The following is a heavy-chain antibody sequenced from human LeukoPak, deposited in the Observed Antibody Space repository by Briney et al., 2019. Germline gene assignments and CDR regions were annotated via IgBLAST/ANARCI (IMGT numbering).Heavy chain of an antibody. J-gene: IGHJ6*03. CDR2: ISGSGGST. CDR3: AKGVLYYDSSGSDYYYMDV. D-gene: IGHD3-22*01. CDR1: GFTFSSYA. V-gene: IGHV3-23*01. Sequence: GGSLRLSCAASGFTFSSYAMSWVRQAPGKGLEWVSAISGSGGSTYYADSVKGRFTISRDNSKNTLYLQMNSLRAEDTAVYYCAKGVLYYDSSGSDYYYMDVWGKGTTVTVSS.